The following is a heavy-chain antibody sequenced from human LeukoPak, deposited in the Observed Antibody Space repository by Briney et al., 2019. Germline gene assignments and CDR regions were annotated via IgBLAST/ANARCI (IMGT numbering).Heavy chain of an antibody. V-gene: IGHV1-69*04. CDR1: GGTFSSYA. J-gene: IGHJ6*02. Sequence: SVKVSCKATGGTFSSYAIRWVRQAPGQRLESMGRIIPILGIANYAQKFQGRVTITADKSTSTAYMELSSLRSEDTAVYYCAREDYGDSMFYGMDVWGQGTTVTVSS. CDR3: AREDYGDSMFYGMDV. D-gene: IGHD4-17*01. CDR2: IIPILGIA.